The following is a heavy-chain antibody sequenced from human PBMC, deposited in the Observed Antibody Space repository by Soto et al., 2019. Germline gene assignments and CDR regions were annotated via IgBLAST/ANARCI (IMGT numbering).Heavy chain of an antibody. D-gene: IGHD6-13*01. J-gene: IGHJ4*02. Sequence: GGSLRLSCAASGFTFSSYWMSWVRQAPGKGLERVANIKQDGSEKYYVDSVKGRFTISRDNAKNSLYLQMNSLRAEDTAVYYCARPLRYSSSWYFDYWGQGTLVTVSS. CDR2: IKQDGSEK. V-gene: IGHV3-7*01. CDR3: ARPLRYSSSWYFDY. CDR1: GFTFSSYW.